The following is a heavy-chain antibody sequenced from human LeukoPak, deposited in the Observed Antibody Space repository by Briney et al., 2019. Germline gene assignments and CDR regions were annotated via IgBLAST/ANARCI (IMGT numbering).Heavy chain of an antibody. CDR1: GFTFSSYG. Sequence: PGGSLRLSCAASGFTFSSYGMHWVRQAPGKGLEWVAVISYDGSNKYYADSVKGRFTISRDNSKNTLYLQMNSLRAEDTAVYYCARGGSSGWFDPWGQGTLVTVSS. CDR2: ISYDGSNK. V-gene: IGHV3-30*03. D-gene: IGHD6-6*01. CDR3: ARGGSSGWFDP. J-gene: IGHJ5*02.